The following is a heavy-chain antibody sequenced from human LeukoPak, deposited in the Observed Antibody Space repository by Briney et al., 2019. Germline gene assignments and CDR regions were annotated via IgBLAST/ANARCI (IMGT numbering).Heavy chain of an antibody. V-gene: IGHV4-4*07. D-gene: IGHD6-13*01. CDR1: GGSISSYY. Sequence: SETLSLTCTVSGGSISSYYWSWIRQPAGKGLEWIGRIYTSGSTNYTPSLKSRVTMSVDTSKNQFSLKLSSVTAAATAVYYCARVQYSSSWTYYFDYWGQGTLVTVSS. J-gene: IGHJ4*02. CDR3: ARVQYSSSWTYYFDY. CDR2: IYTSGST.